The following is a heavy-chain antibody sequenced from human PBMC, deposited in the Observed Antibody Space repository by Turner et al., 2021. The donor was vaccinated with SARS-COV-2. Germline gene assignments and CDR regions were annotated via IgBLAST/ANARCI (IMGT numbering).Heavy chain of an antibody. CDR1: GFPFRTYT. V-gene: IGHV3-30*14. D-gene: IGHD3-10*01. Sequence: QVHLVESGGGVVQPGMSLRLPCAASGFPFRTYTMPWVRQAPGEGLEWVAHISYDGSSTYYTYSVKGRFTVSRDNSKNTVYLQMNSLTEGDTAVYFCARGDGYFASGSPVDYWGQGTRVTVSS. CDR2: ISYDGSST. CDR3: ARGDGYFASGSPVDY. J-gene: IGHJ4*02.